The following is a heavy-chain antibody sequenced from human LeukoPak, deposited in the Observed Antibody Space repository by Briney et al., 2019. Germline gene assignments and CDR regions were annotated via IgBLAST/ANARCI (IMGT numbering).Heavy chain of an antibody. CDR3: ASGGYSSGWDPHYFDY. CDR1: GYTFTSYG. Sequence: ASVKVSCKASGYTFTSYGISWVRQAPGQGLEWMGWISAYNGNTNYAQKLQGRVTMTTDTSTSTAYMELRSLRSDDTAVYYCASGGYSSGWDPHYFDYWGQGALVTVSS. V-gene: IGHV1-18*01. J-gene: IGHJ4*02. D-gene: IGHD6-19*01. CDR2: ISAYNGNT.